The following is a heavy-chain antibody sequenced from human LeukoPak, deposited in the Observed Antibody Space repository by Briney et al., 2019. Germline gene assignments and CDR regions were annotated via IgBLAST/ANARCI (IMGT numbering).Heavy chain of an antibody. CDR1: GFTFNTHA. CDR3: ANDPPNFYETSGSYYKMEGDF. Sequence: PGESLRLSCEASGFTFNTHAMSWVRQARGEGLGWGASISSSGRTPFYTDSVRGRFIISRDNSKNTLYLQMNSLRGDDSAVYYCANDPPNFYETSGSYYKMEGDFWGQGSLVTVSS. J-gene: IGHJ4*02. D-gene: IGHD3-10*01. CDR2: ISSSGRTP. V-gene: IGHV3-23*05.